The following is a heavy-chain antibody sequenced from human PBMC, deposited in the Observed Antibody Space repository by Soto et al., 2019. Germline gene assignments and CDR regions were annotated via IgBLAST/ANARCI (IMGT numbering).Heavy chain of an antibody. Sequence: PGGSLRLSCAASGFTFSDYYMSWIRRAPGKGLEWVSYISGSSSYTNYADSVEGRFTISRDNAKNSLYLQMNSLRAEDTAVYYCARVNLRYYYDSSGYYYHYYYGMDVWGQGTTVTVSS. CDR2: ISGSSSYT. CDR1: GFTFSDYY. CDR3: ARVNLRYYYDSSGYYYHYYYGMDV. J-gene: IGHJ6*02. D-gene: IGHD3-22*01. V-gene: IGHV3-11*06.